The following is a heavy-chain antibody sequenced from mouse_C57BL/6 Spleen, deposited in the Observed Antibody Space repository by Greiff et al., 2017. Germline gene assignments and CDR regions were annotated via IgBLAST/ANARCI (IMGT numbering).Heavy chain of an antibody. CDR3: AREGDDYNWFAY. V-gene: IGHV5-4*01. D-gene: IGHD2-4*01. CDR1: GFTFSSYA. Sequence: EVKVVESGGGLVKPGGSLKLSCAASGFTFSSYAMSWVRQTPEKRLEWVATISDGGSYTYYPDNVKGRFTISRDNAKNNLYLQMSHLKSEDTAMYYCAREGDDYNWFAYWGQGTLVTVSA. CDR2: ISDGGSYT. J-gene: IGHJ3*01.